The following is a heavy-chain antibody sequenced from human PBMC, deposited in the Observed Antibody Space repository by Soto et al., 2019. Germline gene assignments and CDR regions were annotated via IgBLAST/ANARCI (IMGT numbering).Heavy chain of an antibody. D-gene: IGHD2-15*01. J-gene: IGHJ4*02. Sequence: ASVKVSCKASGYTFTSYVMHWVRQAPGQRLEWMGWINAGNGNTKYSQKFQGRVTITRDTSASTAYMELSSLRSEDTAVYYCARQAYYCSGGSCYPIDYWGQGTLVTVSS. CDR2: INAGNGNT. CDR3: ARQAYYCSGGSCYPIDY. CDR1: GYTFTSYV. V-gene: IGHV1-3*01.